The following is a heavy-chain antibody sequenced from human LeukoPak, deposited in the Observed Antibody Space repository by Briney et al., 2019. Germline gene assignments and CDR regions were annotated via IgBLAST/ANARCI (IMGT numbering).Heavy chain of an antibody. V-gene: IGHV3-7*01. J-gene: IGHJ5*02. CDR1: GFSFNTYW. CDR2: INEDGSAK. CDR3: ARDSAGYYP. Sequence: GGSLRLSCAASGFSFNTYWMSWVRQVPGKGLEWVANINEDGSAKYYVGSVVGRFTISRDNAKNSLFLHMNSLRVEDTAVYYCARDSAGYYPWGQGTLVAVSS. D-gene: IGHD3-9*01.